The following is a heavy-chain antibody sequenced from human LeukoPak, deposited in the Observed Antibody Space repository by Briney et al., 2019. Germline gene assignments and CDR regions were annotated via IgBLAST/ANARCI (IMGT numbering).Heavy chain of an antibody. V-gene: IGHV3-23*01. CDR2: ISGSGGST. CDR1: GFTFSSYE. J-gene: IGHJ5*02. CDR3: AKGSSSWTDNWFDP. D-gene: IGHD6-13*01. Sequence: GGSLRLSCAASGFTFSSYEMNWVRQAPGKGLEWVSAISGSGGSTYYADSVKGRFTISRDNSKNTLYLQMNSLRAEDTAVYYCAKGSSSWTDNWFDPWGQGTLVTVSS.